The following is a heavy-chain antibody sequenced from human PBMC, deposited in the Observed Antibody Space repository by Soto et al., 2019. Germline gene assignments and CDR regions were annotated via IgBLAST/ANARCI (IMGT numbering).Heavy chain of an antibody. Sequence: QVQLQESGPGLVKPSQTLSLTCTVSGGSISSGGYYWSWIRQHPGKVLEWIGYIYYTGSTYYNPSLKSRITISVDTSKNQFSLKLSSVTAADTAVYYCARDSRQWLVREAFDIWGQGTMVTVSS. D-gene: IGHD6-19*01. J-gene: IGHJ3*02. V-gene: IGHV4-31*03. CDR1: GGSISSGGYY. CDR3: ARDSRQWLVREAFDI. CDR2: IYYTGST.